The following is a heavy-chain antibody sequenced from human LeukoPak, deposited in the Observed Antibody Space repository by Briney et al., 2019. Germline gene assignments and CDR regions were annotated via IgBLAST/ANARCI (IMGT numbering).Heavy chain of an antibody. CDR2: ISGSGGST. J-gene: IGHJ4*02. Sequence: GGSLRLSCAASGFTFSSYAMSWVRQAPGKGLEWVSAISGSGGSTYYADSVKGRFTISRDNSKNTLYLQMNSPRAEDTAVYYCAKTVLTITMVRGPFDYWGQGTLVTVSS. D-gene: IGHD3-10*01. CDR1: GFTFSSYA. V-gene: IGHV3-23*01. CDR3: AKTVLTITMVRGPFDY.